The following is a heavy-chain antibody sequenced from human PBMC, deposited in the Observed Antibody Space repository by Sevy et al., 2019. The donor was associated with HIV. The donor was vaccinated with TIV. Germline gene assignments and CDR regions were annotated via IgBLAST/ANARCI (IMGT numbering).Heavy chain of an antibody. D-gene: IGHD6-13*01. Sequence: SETLSLTCTVSGGSISSYYWSWIRQPPGKGLEWIGYIYHSGSTNYNPSLKSRVTISVDTSKNQFSLKLSSVTAADTAVYYCARTGPRIAAAGGEFDYWGQGTLVTVSS. V-gene: IGHV4-59*01. CDR1: GGSISSYY. CDR2: IYHSGST. J-gene: IGHJ4*02. CDR3: ARTGPRIAAAGGEFDY.